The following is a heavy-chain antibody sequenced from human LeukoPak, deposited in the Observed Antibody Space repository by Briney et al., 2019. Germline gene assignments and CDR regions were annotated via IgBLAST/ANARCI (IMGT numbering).Heavy chain of an antibody. CDR1: GGSISSYY. CDR2: IYYSGST. CDR3: ARGFAYGDTGSFDY. Sequence: NPSETLSLTRTVSGGSISSYYWSWIRQPPGKGLEWIGYIYYSGSTTYNPSLKSRVTISVDTSKNQFSLKLTSVTAADTAVYYCARGFAYGDTGSFDYWGQGTAVTVSS. D-gene: IGHD4-17*01. J-gene: IGHJ4*02. V-gene: IGHV4-59*01.